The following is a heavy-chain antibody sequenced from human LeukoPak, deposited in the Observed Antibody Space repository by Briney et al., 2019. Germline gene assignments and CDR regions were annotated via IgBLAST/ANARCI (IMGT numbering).Heavy chain of an antibody. CDR1: GYTFTSYG. V-gene: IGHV1-18*01. CDR3: ARDGRETTVVKDNWFDP. CDR2: ISAYNGNT. D-gene: IGHD4-23*01. J-gene: IGHJ5*02. Sequence: ASVKVSCKASGYTFTSYGISWVRQAPGQGLEWMGWISAYNGNTNYAQKLQGRVTMTTDTSTSTAYMELRSLRSDDTAVYYCARDGRETTVVKDNWFDPWGQGTLVTVSS.